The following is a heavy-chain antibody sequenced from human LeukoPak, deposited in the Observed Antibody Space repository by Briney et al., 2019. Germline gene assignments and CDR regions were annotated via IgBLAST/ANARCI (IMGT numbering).Heavy chain of an antibody. D-gene: IGHD4-17*01. CDR1: GFTFSSYS. Sequence: GGSLRLSCAASGFTFSSYSMNWVRQAPGKGLEWVSSISSSSSYIYYADSVKGRFTISRDNAKNSLYLQMNSLRAEDTAVYSCAREVVYGDYPDYWGQGTLVTVSS. CDR3: AREVVYGDYPDY. V-gene: IGHV3-21*01. CDR2: ISSSSSYI. J-gene: IGHJ4*02.